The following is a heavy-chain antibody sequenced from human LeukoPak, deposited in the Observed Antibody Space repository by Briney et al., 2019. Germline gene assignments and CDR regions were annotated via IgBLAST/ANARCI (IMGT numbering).Heavy chain of an antibody. V-gene: IGHV3-23*01. J-gene: IGHJ4*02. CDR1: GFSFSSHE. CDR2: ISGSGGGT. D-gene: IGHD3-22*01. CDR3: AKDGYYDSSAADY. Sequence: GGSLRLSCAASGFSFSSHEMNWVRQAPGKGLEWVSAISGSGGGTYYADSVKGRFTISRDNSKNTLYLQMNSLRAEDTAVCYCAKDGYYDSSAADYWGQGTLVTVSS.